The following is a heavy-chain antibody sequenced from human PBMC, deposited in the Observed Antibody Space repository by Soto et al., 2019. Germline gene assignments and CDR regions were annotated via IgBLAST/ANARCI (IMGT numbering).Heavy chain of an antibody. V-gene: IGHV3-30*04. CDR2: ISYDGGNK. Sequence: QVQLVESGGGVVQPGRSLRLSCAASGFTFSSYAMHWVRQAPGKGLEWVAVISYDGGNKHYADSVQGRFTISRDNSKNTLYLQMNSLRAEDTAVYYCAKDTYYFDSSGYYVFDSWGQGTLVTVSS. CDR1: GFTFSSYA. CDR3: AKDTYYFDSSGYYVFDS. D-gene: IGHD3-22*01. J-gene: IGHJ4*02.